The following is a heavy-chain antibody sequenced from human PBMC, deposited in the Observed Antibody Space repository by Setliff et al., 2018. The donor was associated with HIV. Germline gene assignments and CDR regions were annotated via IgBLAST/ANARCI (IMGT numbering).Heavy chain of an antibody. J-gene: IGHJ4*02. CDR1: GGSLNDYQ. V-gene: IGHV4-34*10. CDR3: ARRIYGNNPYFDY. D-gene: IGHD4-17*01. Sequence: PSETLSLTCGVYGGSLNDYQWAWFRQSPRKGLEWIGEINHSGNTNYNPSVKGRITISVDASQNQFSLKLSSVTAADTAIYYCARRIYGNNPYFDYWSQGTLVTVSS. CDR2: INHSGNT.